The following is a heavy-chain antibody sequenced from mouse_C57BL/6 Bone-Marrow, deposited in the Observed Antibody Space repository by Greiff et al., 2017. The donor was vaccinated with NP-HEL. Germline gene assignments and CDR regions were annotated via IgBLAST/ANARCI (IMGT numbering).Heavy chain of an antibody. D-gene: IGHD1-1*01. CDR1: GYTFTSYW. Sequence: QVQLQQPGAELVMPGASVKLSCKASGYTFTSYWMHWVKQRPGQGLEWIGEIDPSDSYTNYNQKFKGKSTLTVDKSSSTAYMQLSSLTSEYSAVYYCARPSHYYGSSYGFAYWGQGTLVTVSA. J-gene: IGHJ3*01. V-gene: IGHV1-69*01. CDR3: ARPSHYYGSSYGFAY. CDR2: IDPSDSYT.